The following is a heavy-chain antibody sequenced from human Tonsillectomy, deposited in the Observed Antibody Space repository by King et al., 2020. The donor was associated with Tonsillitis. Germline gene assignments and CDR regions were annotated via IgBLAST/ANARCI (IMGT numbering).Heavy chain of an antibody. J-gene: IGHJ3*02. CDR3: ASPLVATTPMSDAFDI. CDR1: GYSFTSYW. D-gene: IGHD5-12*01. Sequence: QLVQSGAEVKKPGESLKISCKGSGYSFTSYWIGWVRQMPGKGLEWMGLIYPGDSDTRYSPSFQGQVTISADKSISTAYLQWSSLKASDTAMYYCASPLVATTPMSDAFDIWGQGTMVTVSS. CDR2: IYPGDSDT. V-gene: IGHV5-51*01.